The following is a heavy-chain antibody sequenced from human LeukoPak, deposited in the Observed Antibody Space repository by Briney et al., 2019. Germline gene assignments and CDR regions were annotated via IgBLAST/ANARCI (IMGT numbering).Heavy chain of an antibody. D-gene: IGHD3-10*01. Sequence: SETLSLTCAVSGGSISSGSYYWSWIRQPAGKGLEWIGRIYTSGSTNYNPSLKSRVTISVDTSKNQFSLKLSSVTAAGTAVYYCARAVRGVLLFFDYWGQGTLVTVSS. J-gene: IGHJ4*02. V-gene: IGHV4-61*02. CDR1: GGSISSGSYY. CDR3: ARAVRGVLLFFDY. CDR2: IYTSGST.